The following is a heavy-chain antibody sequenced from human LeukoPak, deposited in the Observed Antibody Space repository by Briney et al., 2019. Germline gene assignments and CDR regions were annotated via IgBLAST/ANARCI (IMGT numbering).Heavy chain of an antibody. Sequence: PSETLSLTCTVSGGSISSRTYYWGWIRQPPGKGLEWIGSFFDSGNNYYNPSLTSRVTIFVDTSKNQFSLRLSSVTAADTAVYYCARRGPNWYFDLWGRGTLVTVSS. D-gene: IGHD3-10*01. CDR3: ARRGPNWYFDL. CDR2: FFDSGNN. CDR1: GGSISSRTYY. J-gene: IGHJ2*01. V-gene: IGHV4-39*01.